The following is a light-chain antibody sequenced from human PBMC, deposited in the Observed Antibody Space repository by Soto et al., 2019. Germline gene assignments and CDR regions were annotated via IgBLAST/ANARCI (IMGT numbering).Light chain of an antibody. V-gene: IGLV2-14*01. Sequence: QSVLTQPASVSGSPGQSITISCTGTSSDVGGYEYVSWYQQHPGKAPKLMIYEVRDRPSGVSSRFSGPKSGNTASLTISGLQAEEEADYYCSSYRGGSTYVFGTGTKVTVL. CDR1: SSDVGGYEY. CDR3: SSYRGGSTYV. CDR2: EVR. J-gene: IGLJ1*01.